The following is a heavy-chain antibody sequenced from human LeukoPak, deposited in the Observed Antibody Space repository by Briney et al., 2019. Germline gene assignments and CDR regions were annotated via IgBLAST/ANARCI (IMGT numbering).Heavy chain of an antibody. Sequence: PGRSLRLSCAASGFTFSSYAMHWVRQAPGKGLEWVAVISYDGSNKYYADSVKGRFTISRDNSKNTLYLQMNSLRAEDTAVYYCASTSSGSYNCWGQGTLVTVSS. CDR1: GFTFSSYA. CDR3: ASTSSGSYNC. D-gene: IGHD1-26*01. CDR2: ISYDGSNK. J-gene: IGHJ4*02. V-gene: IGHV3-30-3*01.